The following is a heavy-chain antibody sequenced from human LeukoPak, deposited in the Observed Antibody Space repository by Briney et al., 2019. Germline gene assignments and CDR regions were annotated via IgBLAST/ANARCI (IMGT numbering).Heavy chain of an antibody. Sequence: GGSLRLSCAASGFTFSSYGMHWVRQAPGKGLEWVAVISYDGSNKYYADSVKGRFTISRDNSKNTLYLQMNSLRAEDTAVYYCAGSGWYPTPFDYWGQGTLVTVSS. CDR2: ISYDGSNK. D-gene: IGHD6-19*01. J-gene: IGHJ4*02. CDR3: AGSGWYPTPFDY. CDR1: GFTFSSYG. V-gene: IGHV3-30*03.